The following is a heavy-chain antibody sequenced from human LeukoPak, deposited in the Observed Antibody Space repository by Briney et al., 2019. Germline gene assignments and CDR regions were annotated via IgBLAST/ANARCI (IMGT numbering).Heavy chain of an antibody. V-gene: IGHV3-30*18. D-gene: IGHD3-3*01. CDR1: GFTFSSYG. CDR2: ISYDGSNK. J-gene: IGHJ4*02. Sequence: GRSLRLSCAASGFTFSSYGMHWVRQAPGEGLEWVAVISYDGSNKYYADSVKGRFTISRDNSKNTLYLQMNSLRAEDTAVYCCAKDQTAALYYDFWSGQVDYWGQGTLVTVSS. CDR3: AKDQTAALYYDFWSGQVDY.